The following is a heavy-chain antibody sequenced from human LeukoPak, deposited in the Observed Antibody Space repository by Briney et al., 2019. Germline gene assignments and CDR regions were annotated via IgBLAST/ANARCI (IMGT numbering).Heavy chain of an antibody. CDR1: GFTFSDYD. V-gene: IGHV3-11*01. Sequence: GGSLRLSCAASGFTFSDYDGHWVRQAPGKGLEWVSYISSSGSTIYYADSVKGRFTISRDNAKNSLYLQMNSLRAEDTAVYYCAGGGDIVVVPAAINYYYYGMDVWGQGTTVTVSS. CDR3: AGGGDIVVVPAAINYYYYGMDV. D-gene: IGHD2-2*02. CDR2: ISSSGSTI. J-gene: IGHJ6*02.